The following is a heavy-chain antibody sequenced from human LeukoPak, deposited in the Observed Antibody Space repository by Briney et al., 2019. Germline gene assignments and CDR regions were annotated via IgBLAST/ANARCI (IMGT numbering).Heavy chain of an antibody. CDR3: ARETITRLDY. CDR1: GFTLSSYG. D-gene: IGHD1-20*01. V-gene: IGHV3-48*03. CDR2: ISSSGRTT. Sequence: GGSLRLSCAASGFTLSSYGMNWVRQGPGKGLEWVSYISSSGRTTYYADSVKGRFTISRDNAKSSLFLQMNSLRGEDTAVYYCARETITRLDYWGQGTLVTVSS. J-gene: IGHJ4*02.